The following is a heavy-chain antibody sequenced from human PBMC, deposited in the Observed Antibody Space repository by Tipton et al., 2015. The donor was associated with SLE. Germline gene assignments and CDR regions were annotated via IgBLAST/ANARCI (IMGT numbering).Heavy chain of an antibody. CDR3: ARDSKSWRGWFDP. Sequence: TLSLTCTVSGGSISSYYWRWIRQPPGKGLEWIGYIYYSGSTNYNPSLKSRVTISVDTSKNQFSLKLSSVTAADTAVYYCARDSKSWRGWFDPWGQGTLVTVSS. CDR1: GGSISSYY. CDR2: IYYSGST. V-gene: IGHV4-59*01. J-gene: IGHJ5*02. D-gene: IGHD1-1*01.